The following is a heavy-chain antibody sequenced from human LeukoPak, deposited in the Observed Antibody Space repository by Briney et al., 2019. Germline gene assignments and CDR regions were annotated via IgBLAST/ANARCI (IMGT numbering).Heavy chain of an antibody. Sequence: SETLSLICTVSGGSISSYYWSWIRQPPGKGLEWIGYIHYSGTTSYNSSLKSRVTISVDTSKNQFSLKLSSVTAADTAVYYCARGSLSRSWYLYDYWGQGTLVTVSS. CDR2: IHYSGTT. D-gene: IGHD6-13*01. J-gene: IGHJ4*02. V-gene: IGHV4-59*01. CDR1: GGSISSYY. CDR3: ARGSLSRSWYLYDY.